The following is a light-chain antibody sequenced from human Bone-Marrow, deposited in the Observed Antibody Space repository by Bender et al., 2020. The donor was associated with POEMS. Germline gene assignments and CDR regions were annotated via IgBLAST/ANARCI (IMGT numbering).Light chain of an antibody. V-gene: IGLV3-25*03. CDR2: KDN. J-gene: IGLJ2*01. Sequence: SYELTQPPSVSVSPGQTARITCSGDALSKQYAYWYQQKPGQAPVLVIYKDNERPSGIPERFSGSSSGTTVTLTISGVQAEDEAYYYCQSTDNSGPYFMVFGGGTKLTVL. CDR3: QSTDNSGPYFMV. CDR1: ALSKQY.